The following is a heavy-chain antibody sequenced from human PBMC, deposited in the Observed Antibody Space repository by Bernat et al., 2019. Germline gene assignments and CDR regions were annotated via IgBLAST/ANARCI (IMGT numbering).Heavy chain of an antibody. CDR3: ARGRVSVRPPKYSSSWYGLVY. J-gene: IGHJ4*02. V-gene: IGHV1-8*01. D-gene: IGHD6-13*01. Sequence: QVQLVQSGAEVKKPGASVKVSCKASGYTFTSYDINWVRQATGQGLEWMGWMNPNSGNTGYAQKFQGSVTMTRNTSISTAYMELSSLRSEDTAVYYCARGRVSVRPPKYSSSWYGLVYWGQGTLVTVSS. CDR1: GYTFTSYD. CDR2: MNPNSGNT.